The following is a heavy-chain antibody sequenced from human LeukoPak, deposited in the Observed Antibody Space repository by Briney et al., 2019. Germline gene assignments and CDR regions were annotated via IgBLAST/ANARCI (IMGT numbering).Heavy chain of an antibody. V-gene: IGHV1-2*02. CDR1: GYTFTGYY. CDR3: ARWDLDTAMVTWFDP. CDR2: INPNSGGT. D-gene: IGHD5-18*01. J-gene: IGHJ5*02. Sequence: EASVKVSCKASGYTFTGYYMHWVRQAPGQGLEWIGWINPNSGGTNYAQRFQGRVTMTRDTSISTAYMELSRLRSDDTAVYYCARWDLDTAMVTWFDPWGQGTLVTVSS.